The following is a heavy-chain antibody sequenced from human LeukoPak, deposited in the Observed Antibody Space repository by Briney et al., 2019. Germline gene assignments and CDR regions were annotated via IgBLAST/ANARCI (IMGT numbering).Heavy chain of an antibody. V-gene: IGHV3-23*01. CDR2: ISGSCDST. CDR3: AKVISYDFWSGYFSFDY. Sequence: GGSLRLSCAASGFTFSSYAMSWVRQAPGKGLEWVSAISGSCDSTYYADPLKGLFTVSRGNSKNTLYLQMNSPRAEDTAVYYCAKVISYDFWSGYFSFDYWGQGTLVTVSS. CDR1: GFTFSSYA. J-gene: IGHJ4*02. D-gene: IGHD3-3*01.